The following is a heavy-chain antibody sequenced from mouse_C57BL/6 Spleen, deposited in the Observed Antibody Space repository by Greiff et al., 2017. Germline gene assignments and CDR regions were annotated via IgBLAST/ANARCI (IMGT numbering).Heavy chain of an antibody. CDR2: IYPGDGDT. CDR1: GYAFSSSW. J-gene: IGHJ2*01. CDR3: VHYYGSPAFDY. D-gene: IGHD1-1*01. Sequence: VQLQQSGPELVKPGASVKISCKASGYAFSSSWMNWVKQRPGKGLEWIGRIYPGDGDTNYNGKFKGKATLTAAKSSSTAYMQLSSLTSEDSAVYFCVHYYGSPAFDYWGQGTTLTVSS. V-gene: IGHV1-82*01.